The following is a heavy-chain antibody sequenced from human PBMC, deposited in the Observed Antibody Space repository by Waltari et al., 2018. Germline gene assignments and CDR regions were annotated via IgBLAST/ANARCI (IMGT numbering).Heavy chain of an antibody. V-gene: IGHV3-30*18. D-gene: IGHD1-26*01. CDR1: GFTFSDNG. CDR2: ILYDGSNK. Sequence: QVQLVESGGGVVQPGKSLRLSCVASGFTFSDNGMHWVRQAPGKGLEWVAGILYDGSNKYYPDAVKGRFTISRDNSKNTLYLQVNSLRAEDTAVYYCAKDRGGSSSYDTFDMWGQGTMVTVSS. CDR3: AKDRGGSSSYDTFDM. J-gene: IGHJ3*02.